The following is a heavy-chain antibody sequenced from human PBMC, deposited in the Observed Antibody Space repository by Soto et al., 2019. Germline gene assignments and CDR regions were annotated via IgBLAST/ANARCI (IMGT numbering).Heavy chain of an antibody. CDR3: ARSPRIAARLAPFDY. D-gene: IGHD6-6*01. CDR1: GGSISSSTYY. V-gene: IGHV4-39*07. CDR2: IYYSGRT. Sequence: LSLTCTVSGGSISSSTYYWGWIRQPPGKGLEWIASIYYSGRTHYNPSLESRVTISVDTSKNQFSLRLSSVTAADTAVYYCARSPRIAARLAPFDYWGQGTLVTVSS. J-gene: IGHJ4*02.